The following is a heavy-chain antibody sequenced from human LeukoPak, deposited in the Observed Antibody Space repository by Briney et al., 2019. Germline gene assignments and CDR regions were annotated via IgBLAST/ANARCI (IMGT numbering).Heavy chain of an antibody. D-gene: IGHD3-22*01. J-gene: IGHJ4*02. V-gene: IGHV3-53*01. CDR2: IYSGGST. CDR1: GFTVSSKY. Sequence: GGSLRLSCAASGFTVSSKYMTWVRQAPGKGLEWVSVIYSGGSTFCADSVRGRFTISRDSSKNTVYLQMSSLRAEDTAVYYCARGRGSYYDTTGGLDYWGQGTLVTVSS. CDR3: ARGRGSYYDTTGGLDY.